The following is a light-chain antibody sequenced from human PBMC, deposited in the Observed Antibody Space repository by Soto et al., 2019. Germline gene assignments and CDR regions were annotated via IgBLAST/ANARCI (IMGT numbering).Light chain of an antibody. CDR2: RID. V-gene: IGLV3-9*01. CDR1: NIATKN. J-gene: IGLJ2*01. CDR3: QVWDSSTPVV. Sequence: SYELTQPLSVSVALGQTARLTCGGNNIATKNVNWYKQKPGQAPVLVIYRIDNRPSGIPKRFSGSNSGNTATLTISRAQDGDEADYYCQVWDSSTPVVFGGGTKLTVL.